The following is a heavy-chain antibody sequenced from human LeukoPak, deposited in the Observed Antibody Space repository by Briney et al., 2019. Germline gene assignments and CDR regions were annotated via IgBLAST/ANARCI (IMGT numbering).Heavy chain of an antibody. D-gene: IGHD2-2*02. CDR2: ISAYNGNT. Sequence: GASVKDSCKASGYTFTSYGISWVRQAPGQGLEWMGWISAYNGNTNYAQKLQGRVTMTTDTSTSTAYMELRSLRSDDTAVYYCARDERRYCSSTSCYTSFDYWGQGTLVTVSS. CDR1: GYTFTSYG. J-gene: IGHJ4*02. CDR3: ARDERRYCSSTSCYTSFDY. V-gene: IGHV1-18*01.